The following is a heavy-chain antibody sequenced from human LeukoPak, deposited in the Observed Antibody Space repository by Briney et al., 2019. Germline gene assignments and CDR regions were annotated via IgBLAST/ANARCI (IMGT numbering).Heavy chain of an antibody. Sequence: ASVTVSCKASGYTFTYYYMHGVRQAPGQGLEWMGWINPYSGDTNYAQKFQGRVTMTRDTSITTAYMDLSRLKSDDTAVYYCARASVENTLRIDDYWGQGTLVTVSS. J-gene: IGHJ4*02. CDR3: ARASVENTLRIDDY. V-gene: IGHV1-2*02. D-gene: IGHD2-15*01. CDR2: INPYSGDT. CDR1: GYTFTYYY.